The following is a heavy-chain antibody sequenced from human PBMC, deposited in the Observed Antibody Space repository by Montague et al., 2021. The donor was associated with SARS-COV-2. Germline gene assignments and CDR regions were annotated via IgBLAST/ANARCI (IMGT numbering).Heavy chain of an antibody. CDR3: ARSPIGIRGVVRTRYFDL. CDR2: ISHSGNP. D-gene: IGHD3-10*01. CDR1: GGSLSGND. J-gene: IGHJ2*01. Sequence: SETLSLTCAVPGGSLSGNDWSWIRQPPGKGLEWIGEISHSGNPKYNPSLKSRGSISEDTSKNQVSLKLTSVTAADTAVYFCARSPIGIRGVVRTRYFDLWGRGTLVTVSS. V-gene: IGHV4-34*01.